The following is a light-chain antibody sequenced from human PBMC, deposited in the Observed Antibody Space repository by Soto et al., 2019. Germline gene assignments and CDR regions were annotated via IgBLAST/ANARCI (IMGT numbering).Light chain of an antibody. CDR1: QSVGSY. J-gene: IGKJ1*01. V-gene: IGKV3-20*01. CDR3: QQYGYSPPWT. Sequence: EIVLTQCPATLSLSPGERATLSCMASQSVGSYLAWYQQRPGQAPRLLIFDASNRATGIPDRFSGSGSGTDFTLTISSLEPEDSAVYYCQQYGYSPPWTFGQGTKVDI. CDR2: DAS.